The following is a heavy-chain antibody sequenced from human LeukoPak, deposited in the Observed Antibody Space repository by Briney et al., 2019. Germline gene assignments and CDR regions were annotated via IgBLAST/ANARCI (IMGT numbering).Heavy chain of an antibody. V-gene: IGHV3-23*01. D-gene: IGHD1-26*01. Sequence: GGSLRLSCTASGLSFSSYSMSWVRQAPGKGLEWVAIVSASGTGGVTYYADSVKGRFTISRDTSKNTLYLQMNSPRAEDTAIYYCAKNPTPRIVGVYFYFDYWGQGTLVTVSS. CDR3: AKNPTPRIVGVYFYFDY. J-gene: IGHJ4*02. CDR1: GLSFSSYS. CDR2: VSASGTGGVT.